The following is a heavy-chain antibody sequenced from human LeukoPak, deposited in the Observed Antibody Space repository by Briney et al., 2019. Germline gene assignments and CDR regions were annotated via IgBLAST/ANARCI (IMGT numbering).Heavy chain of an antibody. J-gene: IGHJ3*02. D-gene: IGHD3-22*01. V-gene: IGHV1-46*01. Sequence: ASVKVSCKASGYTFTSYYMHWVRQAPGEGLEWMGIINPTGGSTSYAQKFQGRVTMTRDTSSSTAYMERSSLRSADTAVYYCASEYKYDSSGANAFDIWGQGTMVTVSS. CDR1: GYTFTSYY. CDR2: INPTGGST. CDR3: ASEYKYDSSGANAFDI.